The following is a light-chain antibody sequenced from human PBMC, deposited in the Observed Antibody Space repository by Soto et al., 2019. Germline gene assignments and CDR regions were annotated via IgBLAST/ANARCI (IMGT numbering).Light chain of an antibody. J-gene: IGKJ1*01. V-gene: IGKV1-5*01. Sequence: DMQMPQTPCSLSASFGDRVTHTCRSSPTITNWMAWYQHKPGKAPRLLIYDASSVESWVPERFSGSGSGTEFTLTISSLQSEDFATYYCQQYKSFWTFGQGAKVDI. CDR3: QQYKSFWT. CDR1: PTITNW. CDR2: DAS.